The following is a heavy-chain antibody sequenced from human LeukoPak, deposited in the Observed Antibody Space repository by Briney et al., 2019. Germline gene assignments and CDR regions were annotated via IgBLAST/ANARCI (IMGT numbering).Heavy chain of an antibody. CDR3: AREAPNSSSWFPHYYYYYGMDV. Sequence: ASVKVSCKASGYTFTSYAMNWVRQAPGQGLEWMGWINTKTGNPTYAQGFTGRFVFSLDTSVSTAYLQISSLKAEDTAVYYCAREAPNSSSWFPHYYYYYGMDVWGQGTTVTVSS. D-gene: IGHD6-13*01. CDR2: INTKTGNP. CDR1: GYTFTSYA. J-gene: IGHJ6*02. V-gene: IGHV7-4-1*02.